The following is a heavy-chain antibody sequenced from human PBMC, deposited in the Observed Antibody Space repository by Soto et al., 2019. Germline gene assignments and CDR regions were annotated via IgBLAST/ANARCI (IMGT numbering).Heavy chain of an antibody. Sequence: QVQLVQSGAEVKKPGASVKVSCKASGYTFSSYDINWVRQATGQGLEWMGWMNPNSGQAGYAQKCQGRLTMTRDSSIRTAYMELSNLGSEDTAVYYCVSVNYYGSGGYQDFHYYGAMDVWGQGTTVTVSS. CDR2: MNPNSGQA. CDR3: VSVNYYGSGGYQDFHYYGAMDV. D-gene: IGHD3-10*01. V-gene: IGHV1-8*01. CDR1: GYTFSSYD. J-gene: IGHJ6*02.